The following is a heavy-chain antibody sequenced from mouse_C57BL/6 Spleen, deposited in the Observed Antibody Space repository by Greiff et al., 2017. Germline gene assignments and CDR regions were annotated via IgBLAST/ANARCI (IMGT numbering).Heavy chain of an antibody. Sequence: QVQLQQSGAELVKPGASVTLSCKASGYTFTDYEMHWVKQTPVHGLEWIGAIDPDTGGTSYNQKFKGKAILTADKSSSTAYMELRSLTSEDSAVYYCTRWVGYWYFDVWGTGTTVSVSS. CDR2: IDPDTGGT. J-gene: IGHJ1*03. CDR1: GYTFTDYE. V-gene: IGHV1-15*01. CDR3: TRWVGYWYFDV.